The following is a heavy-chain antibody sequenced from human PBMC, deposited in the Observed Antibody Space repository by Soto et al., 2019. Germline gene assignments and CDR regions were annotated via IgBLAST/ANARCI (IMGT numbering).Heavy chain of an antibody. CDR1: GYTLTELS. D-gene: IGHD3-22*01. J-gene: IGHJ4*02. CDR2: FDPEDGET. CDR3: ATALDYYDSSGLFDY. V-gene: IGHV1-24*01. Sequence: GASVKVSCKVSGYTLTELSMHWVLQAAGKGLEWMGGFDPEDGETIYAQKFQGRVTMTEDTSTDTAYMELSSLRSEDTAVYYCATALDYYDSSGLFDYWGQGTLVTVSS.